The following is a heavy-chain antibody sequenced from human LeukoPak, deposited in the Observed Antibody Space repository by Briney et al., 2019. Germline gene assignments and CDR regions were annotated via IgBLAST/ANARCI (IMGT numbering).Heavy chain of an antibody. Sequence: SETLSLTCAVYGGSFSGYYWSWIRQPPGKGLEWIGEINHSGSTNYNPSLKSRVTISVDTSKNQFSLKLSSVTAADTAVYYCARRMAWSGYYFVPNIHAFDIWGQGTMVTVS. CDR2: INHSGST. V-gene: IGHV4-34*01. CDR3: ARRMAWSGYYFVPNIHAFDI. D-gene: IGHD3-3*01. CDR1: GGSFSGYY. J-gene: IGHJ3*02.